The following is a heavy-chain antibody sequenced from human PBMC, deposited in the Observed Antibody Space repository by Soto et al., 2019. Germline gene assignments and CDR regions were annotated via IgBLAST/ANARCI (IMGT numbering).Heavy chain of an antibody. CDR1: GFIFSSYG. V-gene: IGHV3-30*18. J-gene: IGHJ5*02. D-gene: IGHD1-26*01. Sequence: QVQLVESGGGVVQPGKSLRLSCAASGFIFSSYGMHWLRQAPGKGLEWVALISYDRGNIFYGDSVKGRFTISRDKSKNTLYLQMSSLRPEDTAMYYCAKDRGRARYSGTYWLSWGQGTLGTVSS. CDR2: ISYDRGNI. CDR3: AKDRGRARYSGTYWLS.